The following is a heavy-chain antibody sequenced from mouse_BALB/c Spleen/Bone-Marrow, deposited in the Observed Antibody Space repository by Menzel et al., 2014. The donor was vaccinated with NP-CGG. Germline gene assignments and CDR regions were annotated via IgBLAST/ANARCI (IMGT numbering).Heavy chain of an antibody. D-gene: IGHD1-1*01. CDR3: ARYYGSIFDY. CDR1: GFTFSSYA. J-gene: IGHJ2*01. CDR2: ISSGGNYT. V-gene: IGHV5-9-3*01. Sequence: EVKLVESGGGLVKPGGSLKLSCAASGFTFSSYAMSWVRQTPEKRLEWVATISSGGNYTYYPDSVKGRFTISRDNAKNTLYLQMSSLRSEDTAMYYCARYYGSIFDYWGQGTTLTGAS.